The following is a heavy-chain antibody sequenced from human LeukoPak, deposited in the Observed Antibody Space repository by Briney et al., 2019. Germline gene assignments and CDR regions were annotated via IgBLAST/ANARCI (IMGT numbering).Heavy chain of an antibody. D-gene: IGHD3-3*01. J-gene: IGHJ4*01. CDR3: ARGQVLRSAYYFDY. CDR2: INHSGST. Sequence: SETLSLTCAVYGGSFSGYYWSWIRQPPGKGLEWIGEINHSGSTNYNPSLKSRVTISVDTSKNQFSLKLSSVTAADTAVYYCARGQVLRSAYYFDYWGHGTLVTVYS. CDR1: GGSFSGYY. V-gene: IGHV4-34*01.